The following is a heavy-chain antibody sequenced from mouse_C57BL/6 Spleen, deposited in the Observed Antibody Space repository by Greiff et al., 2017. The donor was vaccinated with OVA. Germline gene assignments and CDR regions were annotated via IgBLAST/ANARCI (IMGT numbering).Heavy chain of an antibody. Sequence: VQLQQSGPVLVKPGASVKMSCKASVYTFTDYYMNWVKQSHGKSLEWIGVINPYNGGTSYNQKFKGKATLTVDKSSSTAYMELNSLTSEDSAVYYCARRDYYGSSYEGYFDVWGTGTTVTVSS. D-gene: IGHD1-1*01. CDR1: VYTFTDYY. CDR2: INPYNGGT. V-gene: IGHV1-19*01. CDR3: ARRDYYGSSYEGYFDV. J-gene: IGHJ1*03.